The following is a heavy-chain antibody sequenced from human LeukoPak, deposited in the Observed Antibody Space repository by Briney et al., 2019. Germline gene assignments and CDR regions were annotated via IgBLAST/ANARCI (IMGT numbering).Heavy chain of an antibody. V-gene: IGHV4-34*01. CDR1: GGSFSGYY. Sequence: KPSETLSLTCAVYGGSFSGYYWGWIRQPPGEGLGWIGEINHSGSTNYNPSLKSRVTISVDTSKNQFSLKLSSVTAADTAVYYCARGRGSSSIGYWGQGTLVTVSS. CDR3: ARGRGSSSIGY. J-gene: IGHJ4*02. D-gene: IGHD1-26*01. CDR2: INHSGST.